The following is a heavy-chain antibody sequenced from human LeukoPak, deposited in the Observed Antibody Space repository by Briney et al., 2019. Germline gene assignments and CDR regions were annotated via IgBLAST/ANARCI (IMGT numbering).Heavy chain of an antibody. CDR1: GGCFSGSY. D-gene: IGHD2-15*01. Sequence: SETLSLTCAVYGGCFSGSYWSWIRQPPGKGLEWIGEINHSGSTNSNPSLKSRVTISVDTSKNQFSLKLSSVTAADTAVYYCARISYTIVVVVAAGSWVFDYWGQGTLVTVSS. CDR2: INHSGST. CDR3: ARISYTIVVVVAAGSWVFDY. V-gene: IGHV4-34*01. J-gene: IGHJ4*02.